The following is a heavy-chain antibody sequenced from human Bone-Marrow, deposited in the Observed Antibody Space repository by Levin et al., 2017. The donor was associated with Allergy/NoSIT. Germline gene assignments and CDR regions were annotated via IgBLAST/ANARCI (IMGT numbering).Heavy chain of an antibody. V-gene: IGHV1-69*13. CDR2: ILPVFGKT. J-gene: IGHJ4*02. Sequence: SVKVSCQASGGTFSTYGFYWVRQAPGQGLEWMGGILPVFGKTHDSQRFQGRVTMTADESTTTVYMELSGLTFDDTAIYYCARGTSLRFFDSWGQGTLVTVSS. D-gene: IGHD2-21*02. CDR1: GGTFSTYG. CDR3: ARGTSLRFFDS.